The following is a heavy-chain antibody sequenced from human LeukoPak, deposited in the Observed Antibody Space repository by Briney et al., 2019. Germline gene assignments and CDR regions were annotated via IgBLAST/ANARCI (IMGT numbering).Heavy chain of an antibody. V-gene: IGHV4-39*07. CDR3: ARDRRLDYGSGSYYNGVDY. D-gene: IGHD3-10*01. Sequence: SETLSLTCTVSGGSISRSSYYWGWIRQPPGKGLEWIGSIYYSGSTYYNPSLKSRVTISVDTSKNQFSLKLSSVTAADTAVYYCARDRRLDYGSGSYYNGVDYWGQGTLVTVSS. CDR1: GGSISRSSYY. J-gene: IGHJ4*02. CDR2: IYYSGST.